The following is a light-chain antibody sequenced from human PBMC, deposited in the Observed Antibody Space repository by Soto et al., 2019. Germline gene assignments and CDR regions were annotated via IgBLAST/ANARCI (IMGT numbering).Light chain of an antibody. CDR3: QQYNNWPGT. V-gene: IGKV3-15*01. CDR1: QSVSSN. CDR2: GAS. Sequence: EIVMTQSPATLSVSPGERATLSCRASQSVSSNLAWYQRKPGQAPRLLIYGASARATGIPARFSGSGSGTEFTLTISSLQSEDFAVYYCQQYNNWPGTFGQGTKVDIK. J-gene: IGKJ1*01.